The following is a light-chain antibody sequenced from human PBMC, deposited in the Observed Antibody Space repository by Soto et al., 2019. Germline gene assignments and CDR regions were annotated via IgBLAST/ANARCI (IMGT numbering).Light chain of an antibody. V-gene: IGKV3-15*01. CDR2: DAS. Sequence: DIVLTQSPGTLSLSPGERATLSCRASQTVRNNYLAWYQQKPGQAPRLLIYDASTRATDIPARFSGSGSGTEFTLTISSLQSEDFAVYYCQQYNKWPLTFGGGTKVDIK. CDR1: QTVRNN. J-gene: IGKJ4*01. CDR3: QQYNKWPLT.